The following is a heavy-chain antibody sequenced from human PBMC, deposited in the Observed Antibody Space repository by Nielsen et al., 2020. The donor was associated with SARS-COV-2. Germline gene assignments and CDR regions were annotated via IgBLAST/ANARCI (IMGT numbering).Heavy chain of an antibody. J-gene: IGHJ6*03. V-gene: IGHV4-39*01. Sequence: GSLRLSCTVSGGSMSGSTYCWGWIRQPPGKGLEWIGSIYYGGRTYYNPSLKSRVTISADTSKNQFSLKLSSVTAADTAVYYYARPAARGYYYYYMDVWGKGTTVTVSS. CDR2: IYYGGRT. D-gene: IGHD3-3*01. CDR1: GGSMSGSTYC. CDR3: ARPAARGYYYYYMDV.